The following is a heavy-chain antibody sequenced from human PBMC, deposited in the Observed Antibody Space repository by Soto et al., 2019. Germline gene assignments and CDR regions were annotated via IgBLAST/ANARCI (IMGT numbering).Heavy chain of an antibody. CDR2: IYPGDSDT. D-gene: IGHD5-12*01. CDR1: GYSFSTFW. CDR3: ARREGYTIDY. V-gene: IGHV5-51*01. J-gene: IGHJ4*02. Sequence: EVQLVQSGAEVKKPGESLKISCKASGYSFSTFWIGWVRKMPGKGLEWMGMIYPGDSDTRYSPSFQGQVTISADKSISATYLQWSRLVASDTAMYYCARREGYTIDYWGQGPLVTVSS.